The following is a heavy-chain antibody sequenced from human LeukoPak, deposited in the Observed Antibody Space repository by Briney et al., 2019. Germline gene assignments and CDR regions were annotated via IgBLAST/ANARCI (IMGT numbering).Heavy chain of an antibody. V-gene: IGHV5-51*01. CDR2: IYPGDSDT. Sequence: GESLKISCKGSGYSFTSYWIGWVRQMPGKGLEWMGIIYPGDSDTRYSPSFQGQVTISADKSISTAYLQWSSLNASDTAMYYCARVYYCSSTSCYPYYFDYWGQGTLVTVSS. CDR3: ARVYYCSSTSCYPYYFDY. CDR1: GYSFTSYW. D-gene: IGHD2-2*01. J-gene: IGHJ4*02.